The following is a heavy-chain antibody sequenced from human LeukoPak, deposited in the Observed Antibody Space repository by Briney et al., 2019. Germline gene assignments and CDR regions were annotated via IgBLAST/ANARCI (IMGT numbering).Heavy chain of an antibody. CDR3: ARVSGHFYFYYYMDV. CDR2: IYYSGST. J-gene: IGHJ6*03. V-gene: IGHV4-39*01. Sequence: SETLSLTCTVSGGSIRSSSYYWGWIRQPPGKGLEWIGSIYYSGSTYYNPPLKSRVTISVDTSKNQFSLRLSSVTAADTAVYYCARVSGHFYFYYYMDVWGKGTTVTISS. CDR1: GGSIRSSSYY.